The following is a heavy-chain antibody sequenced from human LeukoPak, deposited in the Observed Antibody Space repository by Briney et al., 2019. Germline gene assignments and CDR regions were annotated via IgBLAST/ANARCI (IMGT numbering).Heavy chain of an antibody. Sequence: GGSLRLSCVASGFTFSSNGMHWARQAPGKGLEWVTFIQYDGSKKYYADSVKGRFTISRDNSKNTLYLEMNSLRAEDTAVYYCARGRNTMVRGALGAETRYYYSYYMDVWGKGTTVTVSS. V-gene: IGHV3-30*02. D-gene: IGHD3-10*01. CDR1: GFTFSSNG. CDR3: ARGRNTMVRGALGAETRYYYSYYMDV. J-gene: IGHJ6*03. CDR2: IQYDGSKK.